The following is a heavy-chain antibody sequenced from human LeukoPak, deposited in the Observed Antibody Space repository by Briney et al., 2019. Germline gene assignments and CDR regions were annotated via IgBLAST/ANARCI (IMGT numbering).Heavy chain of an antibody. J-gene: IGHJ4*02. CDR3: ARESEHCHSFGRCPVDY. CDR2: IYYSGST. D-gene: IGHD2-15*01. Sequence: SETLSLTCTVSGGSISSGGYYWSWIRQHPGKGLEWIGYIYYSGSTYYNPSLKSRVTISVDTSKNQFSLKLSSVTAADTAVYYCARESEHCHSFGRCPVDYWGQGTLVTVSS. V-gene: IGHV4-31*03. CDR1: GGSISSGGYY.